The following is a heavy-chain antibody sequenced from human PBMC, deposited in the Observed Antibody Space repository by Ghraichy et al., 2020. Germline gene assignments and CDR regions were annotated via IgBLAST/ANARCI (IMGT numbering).Heavy chain of an antibody. Sequence: SVKVSCKASGGTFSSYAISWVRQAPGQGLEWMGGIIPIFGTANYAQKFQGRVTITADESTSTAYMELSSLRSEDTAVYYCARERRIQLWSNPYFDYWGQGTLVTVSS. J-gene: IGHJ4*02. D-gene: IGHD5-18*01. CDR1: GGTFSSYA. CDR2: IIPIFGTA. CDR3: ARERRIQLWSNPYFDY. V-gene: IGHV1-69*13.